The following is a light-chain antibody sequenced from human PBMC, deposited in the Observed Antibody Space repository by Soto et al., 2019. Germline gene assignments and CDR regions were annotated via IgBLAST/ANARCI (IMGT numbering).Light chain of an antibody. J-gene: IGKJ1*01. CDR1: QTISSW. V-gene: IGKV1-5*03. CDR3: QHYNSYSEA. Sequence: IQMTQSPSALSGSVADRLTITCRASQTISSWLAWYQQKPGKAPKLLIYKASTLKSGVPSRFSGSGSGTEFTLTISSLQPDDFATYYCQHYNSYSEAFGQGTKVDFK. CDR2: KAS.